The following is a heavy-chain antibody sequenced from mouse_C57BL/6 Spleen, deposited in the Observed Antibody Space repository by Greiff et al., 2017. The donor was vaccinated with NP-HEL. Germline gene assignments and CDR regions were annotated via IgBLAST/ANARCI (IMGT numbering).Heavy chain of an antibody. CDR1: GYTFTSYW. V-gene: IGHV1-55*01. Sequence: VQLQQPGAELVKPGASVQMSCKASGYTFTSYWITWVKQRPGQGLEWIGDIYPGSGSPNYNEKFKSKATLTVDKSSSTAYMQLSSLTSEDSSVYYCARDISFDYWGQGTTLTVSS. J-gene: IGHJ2*01. CDR2: IYPGSGSP. CDR3: ARDISFDY.